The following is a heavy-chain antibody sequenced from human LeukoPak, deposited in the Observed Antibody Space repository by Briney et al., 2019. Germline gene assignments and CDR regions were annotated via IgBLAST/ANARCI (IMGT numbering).Heavy chain of an antibody. V-gene: IGHV4-59*08. CDR3: ARQQIMKVLLWFGSPTTQTYYFDY. CDR2: IYYSGST. Sequence: PSETLSLTCTVSGGSISSYYWSWIRQPPGKGLEWIGYIYYSGSTYYNPSLKSRVTISVDTSKNQFSLKLSSVTAADTAVYYCARQQIMKVLLWFGSPTTQTYYFDYWGQGTLVTVSS. D-gene: IGHD3-10*01. CDR1: GGSISSYY. J-gene: IGHJ4*02.